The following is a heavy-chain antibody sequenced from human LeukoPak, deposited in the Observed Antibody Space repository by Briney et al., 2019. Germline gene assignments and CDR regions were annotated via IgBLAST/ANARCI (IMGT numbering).Heavy chain of an antibody. Sequence: SETLSLTCTVSGGSISSGSYYWSWIRQPAGKGLEWIERIYTSGSTNYNPSLKSRVTISVDTSKNQFSLKLSSVTAADTAVYYCARVSTMIVEDAFDIWGQGIMVTVSS. D-gene: IGHD3-22*01. J-gene: IGHJ3*02. V-gene: IGHV4-61*02. CDR3: ARVSTMIVEDAFDI. CDR1: GGSISSGSYY. CDR2: IYTSGST.